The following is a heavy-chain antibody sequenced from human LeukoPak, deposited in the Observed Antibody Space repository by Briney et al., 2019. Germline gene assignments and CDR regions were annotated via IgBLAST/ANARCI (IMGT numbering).Heavy chain of an antibody. CDR1: GYTFTGYY. CDR2: INPNSGGT. D-gene: IGHD4-23*01. Sequence: GAPVKVSCKASGYTFTGYYMHWVRQAPGQGLEWMGWINPNSGGTNYAQKFQGRVTMTRDTSISTAYMELSRLRSDDTAVYYCARVAGNAGLGAFDIWGQGTMVTVSS. V-gene: IGHV1-2*02. J-gene: IGHJ3*02. CDR3: ARVAGNAGLGAFDI.